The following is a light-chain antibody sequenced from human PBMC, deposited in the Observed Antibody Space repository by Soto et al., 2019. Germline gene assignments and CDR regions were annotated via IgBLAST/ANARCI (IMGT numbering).Light chain of an antibody. J-gene: IGLJ3*02. CDR1: SSSIENNY. CDR2: DNN. V-gene: IGLV1-51*01. CDR3: GTWDTSLSAEV. Sequence: QSVLTQPPSVSAAPGQKVTISCSGSSSSIENNYVSWYQQLPGRAPKLLIYDNNKRPSGIPDRFSGSKSGTSATLGITGLQTGDEADYYCGTWDTSLSAEVFGGGTKLTVL.